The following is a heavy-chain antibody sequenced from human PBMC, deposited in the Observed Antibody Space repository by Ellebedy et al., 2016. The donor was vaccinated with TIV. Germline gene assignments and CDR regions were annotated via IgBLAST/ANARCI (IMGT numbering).Heavy chain of an antibody. J-gene: IGHJ4*02. V-gene: IGHV3-48*02. CDR3: ARDSEDVEMATNPVY. CDR1: GFTFSDYY. D-gene: IGHD5-24*01. Sequence: GESLKISCAASGFTFSDYYMNWVRQAPGKGLEWVSYISSSSSTIYYADSVKGRFTISKDNAKNSLYLQMNSLRDEDTAVYYCARDSEDVEMATNPVYWGQGTLVTVSS. CDR2: ISSSSSTI.